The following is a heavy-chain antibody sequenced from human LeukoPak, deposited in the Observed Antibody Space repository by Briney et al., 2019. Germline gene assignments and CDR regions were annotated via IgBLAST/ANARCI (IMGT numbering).Heavy chain of an antibody. Sequence: ASVKVSCKVSGYTLTELSMHWVRQAPGKGLEGGGVFDPEDGETIYAQKFQGRVTMTEDTSTDTAYMELSSLRSEDTAVYYCATITRIQQERQIDYWGQGTLVTVSS. V-gene: IGHV1-24*01. CDR2: FDPEDGET. J-gene: IGHJ4*02. CDR3: ATITRIQQERQIDY. CDR1: GYTLTELS. D-gene: IGHD1-1*01.